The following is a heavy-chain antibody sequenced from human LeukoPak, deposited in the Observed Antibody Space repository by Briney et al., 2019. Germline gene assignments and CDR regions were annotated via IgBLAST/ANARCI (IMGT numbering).Heavy chain of an antibody. CDR2: TPSDGRFE. CDR3: AKDEVGRGLQRSFDY. Sequence: GGSLRLSCAASGLTFSAYGMHWVRQTPGKGLEWVAFTPSDGRFEDYADSVKGRFTISRDNSKNTLYLQMNSLTTEDTAVYYCAKDEVGRGLQRSFDYWGQGTLVSVSS. CDR1: GLTFSAYG. D-gene: IGHD4-11*01. V-gene: IGHV3-30*02. J-gene: IGHJ4*02.